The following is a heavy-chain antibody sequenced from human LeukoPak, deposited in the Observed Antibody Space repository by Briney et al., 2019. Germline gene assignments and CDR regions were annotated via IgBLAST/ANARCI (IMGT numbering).Heavy chain of an antibody. Sequence: VKPSETLSLTCTVSGGSITSSTYYWGCIRQPPGKGLEWIASIHYSGSTYYNPSLKSRVTISVDTSKNQFSLKLSSVTAADTAVYYCATTPRNWIQLWLSYFDYWGQGTLVTVSS. J-gene: IGHJ4*02. V-gene: IGHV4-39*01. CDR2: IHYSGST. CDR3: ATTPRNWIQLWLSYFDY. D-gene: IGHD5-18*01. CDR1: GGSITSSTYY.